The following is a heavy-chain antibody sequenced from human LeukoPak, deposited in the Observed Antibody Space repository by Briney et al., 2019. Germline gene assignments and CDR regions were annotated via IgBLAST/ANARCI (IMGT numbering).Heavy chain of an antibody. J-gene: IGHJ4*02. CDR3: VRVVRGPKDYCFDY. V-gene: IGHV3-13*01. CDR1: GFTFSRYD. Sequence: GGSLRLSCAASGFTFSRYDMHWVRQATGKGLEWVSAIGTAGDTYYPGSVKGRFTISRENAKNSLYLQMNSLRAGDTAVYYCVRVVRGPKDYCFDYWGQGTLVTVSS. D-gene: IGHD3-10*01. CDR2: IGTAGDT.